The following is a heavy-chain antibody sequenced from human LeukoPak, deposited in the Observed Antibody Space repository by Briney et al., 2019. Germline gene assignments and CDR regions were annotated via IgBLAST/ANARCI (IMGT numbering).Heavy chain of an antibody. Sequence: ASVKVSCKASGYTFTSYGISWVRQAPGQGLEWMGWISAYNGNTNYAQKLQGRVTMTTDTSTSTAYMELRSLRSDDTAVYYCAREMEDSGSYFFDYWGQGTLVTVSS. CDR3: AREMEDSGSYFFDY. CDR2: ISAYNGNT. CDR1: GYTFTSYG. J-gene: IGHJ4*02. V-gene: IGHV1-18*01. D-gene: IGHD1-26*01.